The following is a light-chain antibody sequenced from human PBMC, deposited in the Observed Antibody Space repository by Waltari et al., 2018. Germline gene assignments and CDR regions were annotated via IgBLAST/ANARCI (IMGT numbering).Light chain of an antibody. CDR1: QDIINC. CDR3: QQSYRAPRT. V-gene: IGKV1-39*01. J-gene: IGKJ2*01. Sequence: DIQMAQSPSSLSASVGDRVTITCRASQDIINCLNWYQQKPGKAPRLLIYAASSLQRRVPSRFSGSGSGTDFTLTISSLQSDDFANYYCQQSYRAPRTFGQGTKLESK. CDR2: AAS.